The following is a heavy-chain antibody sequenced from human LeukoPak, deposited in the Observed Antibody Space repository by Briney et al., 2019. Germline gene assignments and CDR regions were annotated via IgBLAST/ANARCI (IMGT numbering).Heavy chain of an antibody. CDR2: ISAYNGNT. Sequence: ASVKVSCKASGYTFTNYGISWVRQAPGQGLEWMGWISAYNGNTNYAQKLQGRVTMTTDTSTSTAYMELSSLRSEDTAVYYCARGPHHIVVVPAAAAIDYWGQGTLVTVSS. CDR3: ARGPHHIVVVPAAAAIDY. J-gene: IGHJ4*02. D-gene: IGHD2-2*01. CDR1: GYTFTNYG. V-gene: IGHV1-18*01.